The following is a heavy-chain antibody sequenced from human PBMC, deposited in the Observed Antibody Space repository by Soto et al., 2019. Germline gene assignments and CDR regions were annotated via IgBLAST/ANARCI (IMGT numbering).Heavy chain of an antibody. V-gene: IGHV3-74*01. D-gene: IGHD2-21*02. CDR3: ARGDNGMDV. CDR1: GFTFSSYW. J-gene: IGHJ6*02. Sequence: EVQLVESGGGLVQPGGSLRLSCAASGFTFSSYWMHWVRQVPGAGLVWVSRINSDGSSTGYADSVKGRFTISRDSAKNTLYLQINSLRAEDTGVYYCARGDNGMDVWGQGTTVTVAS. CDR2: INSDGSST.